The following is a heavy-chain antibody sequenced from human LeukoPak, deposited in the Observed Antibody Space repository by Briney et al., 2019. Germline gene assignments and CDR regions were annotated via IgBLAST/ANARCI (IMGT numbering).Heavy chain of an antibody. CDR1: GYTFTSYG. Sequence: GASVKVSCKASGYTFTSYGISWVRQAPGQGLEWMGWISAYNGNTNYAQKLQGRVTMTTDTSTSTAYMELRSLRSDDTAVYYCARVGTGGWYYYYCYMDVWGKGTTVTISS. CDR2: ISAYNGNT. V-gene: IGHV1-18*01. CDR3: ARVGTGGWYYYYCYMDV. D-gene: IGHD6-19*01. J-gene: IGHJ6*03.